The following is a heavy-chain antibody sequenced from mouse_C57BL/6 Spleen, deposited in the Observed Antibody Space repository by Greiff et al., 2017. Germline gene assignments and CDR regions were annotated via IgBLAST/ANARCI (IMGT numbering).Heavy chain of an antibody. D-gene: IGHD2-2*01. CDR2: IHPNSGST. Sequence: VKLQQPGAELVKPGASVKLSCKASGYTFTSYWMHWVKQRPGQGLEWIGMIHPNSGSTNYNEKFKSKATLTVDKSSSTAYMQLSSLTSEDSAVYYCARDAGYDRDYFDYWGQGTTLTVSS. CDR3: ARDAGYDRDYFDY. V-gene: IGHV1-64*01. J-gene: IGHJ2*01. CDR1: GYTFTSYW.